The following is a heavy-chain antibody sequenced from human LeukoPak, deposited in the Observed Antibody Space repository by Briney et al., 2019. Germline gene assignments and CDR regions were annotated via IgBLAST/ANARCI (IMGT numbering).Heavy chain of an antibody. D-gene: IGHD1-7*01. V-gene: IGHV3-15*04. CDR3: TTDEDWNYARKDV. CDR2: TVSEIDGGTT. Sequence: GGSLRLSCAASGSTFNYAWMSWVRQVPGKELEWVGQTVSEIDGGTTDYAAPVKGRFTISRDDSKSTLYLQMNSLKIEDTAVYYCTTDEDWNYARKDVWGQGATVIVSS. J-gene: IGHJ6*02. CDR1: GSTFNYAW.